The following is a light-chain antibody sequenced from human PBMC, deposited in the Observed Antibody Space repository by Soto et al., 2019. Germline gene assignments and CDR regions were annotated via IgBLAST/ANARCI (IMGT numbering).Light chain of an antibody. CDR2: AAS. CDR1: QSVPGTY. J-gene: IGKJ1*01. V-gene: IGKV3-20*01. Sequence: EIVLTQSPGTLSLSPGERATLSCRASQSVPGTYLAWHQQNPGQAPRLLIFAASSRATRMPDRFSGPGSGTDFTLTVSRLEPEDLAVDWCQQYGRTPWAFGQGTMVDIK. CDR3: QQYGRTPWA.